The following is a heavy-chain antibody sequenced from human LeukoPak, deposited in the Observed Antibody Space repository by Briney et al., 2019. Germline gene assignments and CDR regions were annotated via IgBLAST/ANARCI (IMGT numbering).Heavy chain of an antibody. J-gene: IGHJ5*02. CDR3: TKEGPGSGSSFSAWFDP. CDR1: GLTFSNYG. V-gene: IGHV3-30*18. Sequence: GGSLRLSCAASGLTFSNYGMHWVRQAPGKGLEWVTVISYHGTTKYYADSVKGRFTISRDNSKNTLCLQMNSLRPEDTAVYYCTKEGPGSGSSFSAWFDPWGQGILVTVSS. D-gene: IGHD3-10*01. CDR2: ISYHGTTK.